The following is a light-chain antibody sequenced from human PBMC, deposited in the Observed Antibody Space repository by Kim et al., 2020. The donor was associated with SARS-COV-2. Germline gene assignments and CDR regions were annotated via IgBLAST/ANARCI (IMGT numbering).Light chain of an antibody. V-gene: IGKV1-39*01. CDR1: QSINNY. CDR2: AAS. J-gene: IGKJ1*01. Sequence: ASVGDRVTIPCRASQSINNYLNWYQQKPGKVPKLLIYAASTLQSGVPSRFSGSGSGTDFTLIISSLQPEDFATYYCQQSYGIPRTFGQGTKVDIK. CDR3: QQSYGIPRT.